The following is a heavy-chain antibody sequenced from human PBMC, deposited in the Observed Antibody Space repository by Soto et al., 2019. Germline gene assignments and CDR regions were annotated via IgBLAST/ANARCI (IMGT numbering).Heavy chain of an antibody. CDR2: IDPSDSYT. V-gene: IGHV5-10-1*01. CDR3: ARHVMGARGWVDAPL. CDR1: GYSFTSYW. D-gene: IGHD1-26*01. Sequence: EVQLVQSGAEVKKPGESLRISCNGSGYSFTSYWISWVRQMPGKGLEWMGRIDPSDSYTNYSPSFQGHVTISTDKSITTASLQWGSLKASDTAMNYCARHVMGARGWVDAPLWGQGTLVTVSS. J-gene: IGHJ4*02.